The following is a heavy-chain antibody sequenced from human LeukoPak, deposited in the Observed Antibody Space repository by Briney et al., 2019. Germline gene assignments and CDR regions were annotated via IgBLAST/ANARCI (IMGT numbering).Heavy chain of an antibody. V-gene: IGHV4-38-2*02. CDR1: GYSISSGFY. CDR2: NHFSGNT. D-gene: IGHD4-23*01. Sequence: SETLSLTCTVSGYSISSGFYWGWIRQPPGRGLEWIGRNHFSGNTDYSPSLKSRVIISVDTSKNQFSLKLSSVTAADTAVCYCARAFYGGNLDYWGQGTLVTVSS. J-gene: IGHJ4*02. CDR3: ARAFYGGNLDY.